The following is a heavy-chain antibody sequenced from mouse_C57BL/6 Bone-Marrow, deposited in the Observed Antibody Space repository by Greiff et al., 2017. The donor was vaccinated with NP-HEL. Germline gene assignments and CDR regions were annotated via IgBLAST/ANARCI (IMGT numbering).Heavy chain of an antibody. CDR2: IQPNSGST. D-gene: IGHD3-2*02. Sequence: QVQLQQPGAELVKPGASVKLSCKASGYTFTSYWVHWVKQRPGQGLEWIGMIQPNSGSTNYNEKFKRKATLTGDKTSSTAYMQLSSLTSEDSAVYYCARRQLRAWFAYGGQGTRVTVSA. CDR3: ARRQLRAWFAY. V-gene: IGHV1-64*01. J-gene: IGHJ3*01. CDR1: GYTFTSYW.